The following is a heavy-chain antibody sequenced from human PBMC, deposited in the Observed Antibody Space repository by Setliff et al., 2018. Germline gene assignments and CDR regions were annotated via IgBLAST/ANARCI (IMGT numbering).Heavy chain of an antibody. CDR3: ARAELTSARYWTSDY. CDR2: IKEDGSEE. J-gene: IGHJ4*02. V-gene: IGHV3-7*01. Sequence: GGSLRLSCVASGFSFSNYYMSWVRQAPGKGLEWVANIKEDGSEEYYVDSVKGRFTISRDNAKNSVFLDMNSLRVDDTATYYCARAELTSARYWTSDYWGQGTLVTVSS. D-gene: IGHD2-8*02. CDR1: GFSFSNYY.